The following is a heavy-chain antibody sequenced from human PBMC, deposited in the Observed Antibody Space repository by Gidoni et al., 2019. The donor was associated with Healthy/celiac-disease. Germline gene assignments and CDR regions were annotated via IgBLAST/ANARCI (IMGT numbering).Heavy chain of an antibody. CDR3: ARAVRYCRSTSCYEVDY. J-gene: IGHJ4*02. D-gene: IGHD2-2*01. CDR1: GGSLSRGGDS. CDR2: TYHSGST. V-gene: IGHV4-30-2*01. Sequence: QLQLQESGSGLVKPSQTLSLTCAVSGGSLSRGGDSWSWIRQQPGKGMEGSGYTYHSGSTYYNPSLKSRVTISVDRSKNQFSLKLISVTAAYTAVYYCARAVRYCRSTSCYEVDYWGQGTLVTVSS.